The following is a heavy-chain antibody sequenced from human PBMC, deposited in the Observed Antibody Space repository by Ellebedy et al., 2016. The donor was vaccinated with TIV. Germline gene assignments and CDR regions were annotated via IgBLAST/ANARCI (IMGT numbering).Heavy chain of an antibody. J-gene: IGHJ3*02. CDR2: INSDGSST. V-gene: IGHV3-74*01. CDR3: AKGLGCSGGDCYSGHAFDI. D-gene: IGHD2-15*01. CDR1: GFTFTQYW. Sequence: GESLKISCAASGFTFTQYWLHWVRQAPGKGQVWVSRINSDGSSTTYADSVKGRFTISRDNSKNTLFMQMNSLRAEDTAVYYCAKGLGCSGGDCYSGHAFDIWGQGTMVTVSS.